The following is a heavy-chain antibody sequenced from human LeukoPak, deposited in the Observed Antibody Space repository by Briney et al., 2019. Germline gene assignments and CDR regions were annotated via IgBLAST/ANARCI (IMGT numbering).Heavy chain of an antibody. V-gene: IGHV3-33*07. Sequence: GRSLRLSCAASGFTFSSYGMYWVRQAPGKGLEWVAVIWYDGSHKSYANSAKGRFTISRDNPKNILYLHMNSLRADDTAVYFCARDRGYSSTWSFGKHYYMDVWGKGTTVTVSS. CDR2: IWYDGSHK. J-gene: IGHJ6*03. D-gene: IGHD6-13*01. CDR1: GFTFSSYG. CDR3: ARDRGYSSTWSFGKHYYMDV.